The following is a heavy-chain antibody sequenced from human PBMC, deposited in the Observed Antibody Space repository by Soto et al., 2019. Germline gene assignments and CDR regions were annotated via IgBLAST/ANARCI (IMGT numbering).Heavy chain of an antibody. CDR2: ISAYNGDS. D-gene: IGHD1-20*01. J-gene: IGHJ6*02. CDR1: GYSFSSYG. Sequence: GASVKVSCKASGYSFSSYGISWVRQAPGQGLEWMGWISAYNGDSNYAQKFQGRVTMTTDASTSTAYMELRSLISDEAAVYYCARDPPITGSLRGTPLMAVWGQGTTVTVSS. CDR3: ARDPPITGSLRGTPLMAV. V-gene: IGHV1-18*04.